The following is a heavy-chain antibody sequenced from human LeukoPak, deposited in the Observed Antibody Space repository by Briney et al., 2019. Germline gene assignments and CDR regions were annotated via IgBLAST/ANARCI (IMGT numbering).Heavy chain of an antibody. D-gene: IGHD3-22*01. CDR3: AKANYYDSSGYYENPDS. J-gene: IGHJ4*02. CDR2: ISGSGGST. Sequence: PSETLSLTCAVYGGSFSGYYWSWVRQAPGKGLEWVSAISGSGGSTYYADSVKGRFTISRDNSKNTLYLQMNSLRAKDTAVYYCAKANYYDSSGYYENPDSWGQGTLVTVSS. CDR1: GGSFSGYY. V-gene: IGHV3-23*01.